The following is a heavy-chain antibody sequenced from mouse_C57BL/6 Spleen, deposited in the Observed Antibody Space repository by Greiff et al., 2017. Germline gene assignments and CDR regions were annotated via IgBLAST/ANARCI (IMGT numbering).Heavy chain of an antibody. CDR1: GYSITSGYY. CDR2: ISYDGSN. J-gene: IGHJ4*01. Sequence: EVKLLESGPGLVKPSQSLSLTCSVTGYSITSGYYWNWIRQFPGNKLEWMGYISYDGSNNYTPSLKNRIPISRDTSKNQFCLKLNYVTTEDTATYYCARGRLDDWGQGTSGTVSS. D-gene: IGHD3-2*02. V-gene: IGHV3-6*01. CDR3: ARGRLDD.